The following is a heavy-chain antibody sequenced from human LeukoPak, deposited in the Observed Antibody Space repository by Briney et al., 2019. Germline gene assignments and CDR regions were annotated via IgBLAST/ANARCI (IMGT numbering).Heavy chain of an antibody. CDR3: ARRRSGSYERWDY. CDR2: MNPNSGNT. Sequence: ASVKVSCKASGYTFTSYDINWVRQATGQGLEWMGWMNPNSGNTGYAQKFQDRVTMTRNTSISTAYMELNSLRSEDTAMYYCARRRSGSYERWDYWGQGTLVTVSS. CDR1: GYTFTSYD. J-gene: IGHJ4*02. D-gene: IGHD3-10*01. V-gene: IGHV1-8*01.